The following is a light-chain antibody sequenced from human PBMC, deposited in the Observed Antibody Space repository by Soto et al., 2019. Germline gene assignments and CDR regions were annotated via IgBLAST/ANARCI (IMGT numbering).Light chain of an antibody. V-gene: IGLV2-14*01. CDR2: EVS. J-gene: IGLJ2*01. CDR1: SSDVGGYNY. Sequence: QSALTQPASVSGSPGQSITISCTGTSSDVGGYNYVSWYQQHPGKAPKLMIYEVSNRPSGVSNRFSGSKSGNTASLTISGLQAEDEDDYSCSSYTSSSTLVVFGGGPKLTVL. CDR3: SSYTSSSTLVV.